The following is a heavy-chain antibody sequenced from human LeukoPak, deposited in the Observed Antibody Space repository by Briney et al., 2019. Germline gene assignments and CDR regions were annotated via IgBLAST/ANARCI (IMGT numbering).Heavy chain of an antibody. V-gene: IGHV3-23*01. CDR1: GFTFSSYA. D-gene: IGHD3-10*01. Sequence: GGSLRLSCAASGFTFSSYAMSWVRQAPGKGLEWVSAISGSGGSTYYADSVKGRFTISRDNSKNTLYLQMNSLRAEDTAVYYCAVWFGELSNYFDYWGQGTLVTASS. J-gene: IGHJ4*02. CDR3: AVWFGELSNYFDY. CDR2: ISGSGGST.